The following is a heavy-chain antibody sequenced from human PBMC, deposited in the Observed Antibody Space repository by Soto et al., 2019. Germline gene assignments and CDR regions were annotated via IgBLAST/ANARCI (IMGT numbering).Heavy chain of an antibody. CDR2: IKQDGSEK. V-gene: IGHV3-7*03. CDR1: GFTFSSYW. CDR3: ARDLNVVVPAATLPYYYGMDV. Sequence: EVQLVESGGGLVQPGGSLRLSCAASGFTFSSYWMTWVRQAPGKGLEWVANIKQDGSEKYYVDSVKGRFTISRDNAKNSLYLQMNSLRAEDTAVYYCARDLNVVVPAATLPYYYGMDVWGQGTTVTVPS. J-gene: IGHJ6*02. D-gene: IGHD2-2*01.